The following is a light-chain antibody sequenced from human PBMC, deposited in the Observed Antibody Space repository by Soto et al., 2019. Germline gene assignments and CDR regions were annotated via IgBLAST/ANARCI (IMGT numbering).Light chain of an antibody. CDR1: QSISSY. J-gene: IGKJ1*01. CDR2: AAS. CDR3: QQTYSTPQT. Sequence: DIQMTQSPSSLSTSVGDRVTITCRASQSISSYLNWYQQKPGKAPNLLIYAASSLQSGVPSRFSGSGSGTDFTLTISSLQPEDFATYFCQQTYSTPQTFGHGTKV. V-gene: IGKV1-39*01.